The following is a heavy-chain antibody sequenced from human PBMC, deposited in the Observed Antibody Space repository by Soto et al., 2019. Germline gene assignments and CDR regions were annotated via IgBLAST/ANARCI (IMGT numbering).Heavy chain of an antibody. CDR1: GGSISSGGYS. V-gene: IGHV4-30-2*01. Sequence: SETLSLTCAVSGGSISSGGYSWSWIRQPPGKGLEWLGDMSHGGSTNYNPSLKSRVTILLDKSKNQFSLRLSFVTAADTATYYCARSFGWYAVDSWGQGILVTVSS. CDR3: ARSFGWYAVDS. J-gene: IGHJ4*02. CDR2: MSHGGST. D-gene: IGHD6-19*01.